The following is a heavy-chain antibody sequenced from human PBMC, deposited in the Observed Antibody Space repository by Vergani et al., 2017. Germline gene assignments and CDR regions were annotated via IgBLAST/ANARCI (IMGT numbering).Heavy chain of an antibody. J-gene: IGHJ4*02. CDR1: GFTFSSYS. Sequence: DVRLVESGGDLVQPGGSLRLSCAASGFTFSSYSMNWVRQAPGKGLEWISYISTTSDTIYYADSVRGRFTISRDNAKNSLYLEMNSLRVEDTAVYFCARSLVAGKGGYWGQGTRVAVSS. D-gene: IGHD6-19*01. CDR2: ISTTSDTI. V-gene: IGHV3-48*01. CDR3: ARSLVAGKGGY.